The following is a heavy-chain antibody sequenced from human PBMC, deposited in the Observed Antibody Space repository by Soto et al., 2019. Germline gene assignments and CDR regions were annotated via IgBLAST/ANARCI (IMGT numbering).Heavy chain of an antibody. J-gene: IGHJ6*02. V-gene: IGHV1-18*01. Sequence: ASVKVSCKASSYTFTSYGITWVRQVAGQGLEWMGRISAYNGNTNYAEKVQGRVTMTTDTSTNTAYMELRSLRSDDTAVYYCARPLYSYGCYNYGMHVWGQGTTVTVSS. D-gene: IGHD5-18*01. CDR1: SYTFTSYG. CDR3: ARPLYSYGCYNYGMHV. CDR2: ISAYNGNT.